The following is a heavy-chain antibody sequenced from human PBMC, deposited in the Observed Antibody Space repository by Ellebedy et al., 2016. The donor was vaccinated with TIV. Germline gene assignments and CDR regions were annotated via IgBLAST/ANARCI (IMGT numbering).Heavy chain of an antibody. J-gene: IGHJ4*02. CDR3: ARAGGRHSTGSGFY. CDR1: GDTFNNYA. Sequence: AASVKVSCKASGDTFNNYAFSWVRQAPGQGLEWVGGIISISGATQYAQDFQGRVTITADRSTSTAYMELSSLRSEDTAVYYCARAGGRHSTGSGFYWGQGTRVTVST. V-gene: IGHV1-69*13. CDR2: IISISGAT. D-gene: IGHD2-2*01.